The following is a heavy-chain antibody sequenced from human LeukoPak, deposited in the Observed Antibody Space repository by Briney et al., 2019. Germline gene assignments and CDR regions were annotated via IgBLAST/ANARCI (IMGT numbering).Heavy chain of an antibody. CDR2: ISSSSSYI. CDR1: GFTFSSYS. Sequence: PGRSLRLSCAASGFTFSSYSMNWVRQAPGKGLEWVSSISSSSSYIYYADSVKGRFTISRDNAKNSLYLQMNSLRAEDTAVYYCARERGSIVVVPADYWGQGTLVTVSS. J-gene: IGHJ4*02. V-gene: IGHV3-21*01. D-gene: IGHD2-2*01. CDR3: ARERGSIVVVPADY.